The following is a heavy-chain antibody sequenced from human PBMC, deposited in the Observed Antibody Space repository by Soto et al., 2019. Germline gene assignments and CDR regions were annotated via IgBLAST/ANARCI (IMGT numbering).Heavy chain of an antibody. D-gene: IGHD2-15*01. Sequence: GGSLRLSCAASGFTFSSYWMHWVRQAPGKGLVWVSRINSDGSSTSYADSVKGRFTISRDNAKNTLYLQMNSLRAEDTAVYYCARDVRCCSGGSCYFISYYGMDVWGQGTTVTVCS. V-gene: IGHV3-74*01. CDR3: ARDVRCCSGGSCYFISYYGMDV. CDR1: GFTFSSYW. J-gene: IGHJ6*02. CDR2: INSDGSST.